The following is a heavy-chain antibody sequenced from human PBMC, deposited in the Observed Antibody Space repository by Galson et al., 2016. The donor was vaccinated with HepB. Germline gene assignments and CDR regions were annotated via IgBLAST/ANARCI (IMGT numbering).Heavy chain of an antibody. Sequence: SETLSLTCTVSGGSISTYYWTWIRQAPGKGLEWLGYIYYSGSPNYNPSLKSRVTISMDTPKSQFSLKLTSVTAADTAVYYCARASRGATAGTITYWGQGTLSTGSS. J-gene: IGHJ4*02. CDR1: GGSISTYY. V-gene: IGHV4-59*01. D-gene: IGHD6-13*01. CDR2: IYYSGSP. CDR3: ARASRGATAGTITY.